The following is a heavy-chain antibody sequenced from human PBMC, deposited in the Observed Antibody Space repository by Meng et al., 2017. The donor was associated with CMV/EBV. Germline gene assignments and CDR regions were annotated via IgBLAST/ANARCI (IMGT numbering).Heavy chain of an antibody. CDR3: ASQTYGDAWDYFDY. V-gene: IGHV5-10-1*01. J-gene: IGHJ4*02. Sequence: TGSGYSFTSYWISWVRQMPGKGLEWMGRIDPSDSYTNYSPSFQGHVTISADKSISTAYLQWSSLKASDTAMYYCASQTYGDAWDYFDYWGQGTLVTVSS. D-gene: IGHD4-17*01. CDR1: GYSFTSYW. CDR2: IDPSDSYT.